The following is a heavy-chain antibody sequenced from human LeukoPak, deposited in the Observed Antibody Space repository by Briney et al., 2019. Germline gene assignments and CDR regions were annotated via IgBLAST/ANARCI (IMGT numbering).Heavy chain of an antibody. V-gene: IGHV3-30*03. J-gene: IGHJ4*02. D-gene: IGHD3-10*01. Sequence: GGSLRLSCAASGFTFSSYGMHWVRQAPGKGLEWVAVISYDGSNKYYADSVKGRFTISRDNSKNTLYLQMSSLRAEDTAVYYCARGRWTNHYWGQGTLVTVSS. CDR2: ISYDGSNK. CDR1: GFTFSSYG. CDR3: ARGRWTNHY.